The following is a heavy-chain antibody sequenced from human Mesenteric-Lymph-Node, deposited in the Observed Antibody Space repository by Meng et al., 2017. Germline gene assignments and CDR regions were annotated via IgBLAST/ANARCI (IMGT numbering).Heavy chain of an antibody. J-gene: IGHJ4*02. CDR1: GGSFSSYA. D-gene: IGHD1-26*01. Sequence: QWPVVRSVEEVIKRGSSVRVSCKTSGGSFSSYAISWVRQTPGQGLEWMGGIIPIFGTTNYAQKFQGRVTITADESTSTAYMELSSLRSEDTAVYYCARVEVGITSGDYWGQGTLVTVSS. CDR3: ARVEVGITSGDY. V-gene: IGHV1-69*01. CDR2: IIPIFGTT.